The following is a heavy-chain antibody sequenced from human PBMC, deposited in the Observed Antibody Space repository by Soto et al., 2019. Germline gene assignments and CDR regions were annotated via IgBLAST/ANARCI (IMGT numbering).Heavy chain of an antibody. J-gene: IGHJ4*01. D-gene: IGHD2-8*02. CDR2: ISERGITT. CDR1: GFNFGNFD. Sequence: GGSLRLSCVASGFNFGNFDMNWVRQAPGRGLEWISVISERGITTTYADSVRSRFTVSRDNAQSSLYLQMDRLTAEDTGVYYCAGGGVIWGRGALLTVSS. V-gene: IGHV3-48*03. CDR3: AGGGVI.